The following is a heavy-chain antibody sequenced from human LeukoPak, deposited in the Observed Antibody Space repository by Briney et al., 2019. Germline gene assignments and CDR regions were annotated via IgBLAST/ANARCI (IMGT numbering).Heavy chain of an antibody. Sequence: GGSLRLSCGASGFTFSDYSMNWVRQSPGKGLEWVSYIDRFSHTISYADSVKGRFTTSRDNSKNTLYLQMNSLRAEDTAVYYCAKDGARYMDYWGQGTLVTVSS. J-gene: IGHJ4*02. D-gene: IGHD1-14*01. CDR3: AKDGARYMDY. CDR1: GFTFSDYS. CDR2: IDRFSHTI. V-gene: IGHV3-48*01.